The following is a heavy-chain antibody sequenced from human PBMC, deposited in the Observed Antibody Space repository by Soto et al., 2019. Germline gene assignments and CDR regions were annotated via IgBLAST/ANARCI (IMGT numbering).Heavy chain of an antibody. D-gene: IGHD1-20*01. J-gene: IGHJ6*02. V-gene: IGHV6-1*01. CDR3: ARGNWYGMDV. CDR2: TYYRSKWYN. Sequence: SQTRSLTCAISGDIISSNTAAWNWIRQSPSRGLEWLGRTYYRSKWYNDYVVSVKSRIIINPDTSKNQFSLQLNSVTPEDTAVYYCARGNWYGMDVWGQGTTVTVSS. CDR1: GDIISSNTAA.